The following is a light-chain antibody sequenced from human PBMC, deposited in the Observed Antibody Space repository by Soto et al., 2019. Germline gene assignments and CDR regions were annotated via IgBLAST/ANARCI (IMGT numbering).Light chain of an antibody. CDR2: SNN. J-gene: IGLJ1*01. Sequence: QSVLTQPPSASGTPGQRVTIPCSGSSSNIGSNTVNWYHQLPGTAPKLLIYSNNQRPSGVPDRFSGSKSGTSASLAIRGLQSEDEADYYCAAWDDSLNAYVFGSGTKLTVL. CDR1: SSNIGSNT. CDR3: AAWDDSLNAYV. V-gene: IGLV1-44*01.